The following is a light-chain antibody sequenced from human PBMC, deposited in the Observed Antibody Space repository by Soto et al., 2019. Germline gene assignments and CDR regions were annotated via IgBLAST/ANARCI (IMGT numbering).Light chain of an antibody. CDR1: SSDVGSYNL. CDR3: CSYAGSFAAL. J-gene: IGLJ2*01. Sequence: QSVLTQPASVSGSPGQSITISCTGTSSDVGSYNLVSWYQQHPGKAPKLMIYEGTKRPSGVSNRFSGSKSGNTASLTISGLQAEDEADYHCCSYAGSFAALFGGGTKVTVL. CDR2: EGT. V-gene: IGLV2-23*01.